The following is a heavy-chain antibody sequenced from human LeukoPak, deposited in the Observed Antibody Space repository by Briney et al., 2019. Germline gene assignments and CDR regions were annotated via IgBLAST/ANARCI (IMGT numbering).Heavy chain of an antibody. CDR1: GGSITIYY. CDR2: IYTSGST. CDR3: ASDAPGLLGY. J-gene: IGHJ4*02. V-gene: IGHV4-4*07. D-gene: IGHD2-15*01. Sequence: SETLSLTCTVSGGSITIYYWSWIRQPAGKGLEWIGRIYTSGSTNYNPSLKSRVTISVDTSKNQFSLKLTSVTAADTAMYYCASDAPGLLGYWGQGTLVTVSS.